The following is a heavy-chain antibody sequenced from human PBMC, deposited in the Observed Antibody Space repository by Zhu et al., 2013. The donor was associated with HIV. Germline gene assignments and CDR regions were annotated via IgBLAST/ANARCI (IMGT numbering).Heavy chain of an antibody. CDR1: GYTFTSYD. CDR2: MNPNSGNT. Sequence: QVQLVQSGAEVKKPGASVKVSCKASGYTFTSYDINWVRQATGQGLEWMGWMNPNSGNTGYAQKFQGRVTMTRNTSISTAYMELSSLRSEDTAVYYCARLKTYYDFWSGYLNYWYFDLWGRGTLVTVSS. CDR3: ARLKTYYDFWSGYLNYWYFDL. J-gene: IGHJ2*01. V-gene: IGHV1-8*01. D-gene: IGHD3-3*01.